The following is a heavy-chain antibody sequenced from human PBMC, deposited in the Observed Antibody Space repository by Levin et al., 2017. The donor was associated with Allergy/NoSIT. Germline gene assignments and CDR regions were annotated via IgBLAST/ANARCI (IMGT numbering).Heavy chain of an antibody. CDR2: INPSGGST. CDR3: ARSSSSNYYYGMDV. CDR1: GYTFTSYY. Sequence: GESLKISCKASGYTFTSYYMHWVRQAPGQGLEWVGIINPSGGSTSYAQKFQGRVTMTRDTSTSTVYMELSSLRSEDTAVYYCARSSSSNYYYGMDVWGQGTTVTVSS. V-gene: IGHV1-46*01. D-gene: IGHD6-6*01. J-gene: IGHJ6*02.